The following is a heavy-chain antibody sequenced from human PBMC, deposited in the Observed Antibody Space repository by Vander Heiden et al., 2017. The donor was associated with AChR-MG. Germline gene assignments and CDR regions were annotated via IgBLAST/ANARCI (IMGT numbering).Heavy chain of an antibody. Sequence: QVQLQQWGAGLLKPSETLSLTCAVYGGSFSGYYWSWIRQPPGKGLEWIGEINHSGSTNYNPSLKSRVTISVDTSKNQFSLKLSSVTAADTAVYYCARMGYCSGGSCPSWGQGTLVTVSS. CDR1: GGSFSGYY. D-gene: IGHD2-15*01. CDR2: INHSGST. CDR3: ARMGYCSGGSCPS. J-gene: IGHJ5*02. V-gene: IGHV4-34*01.